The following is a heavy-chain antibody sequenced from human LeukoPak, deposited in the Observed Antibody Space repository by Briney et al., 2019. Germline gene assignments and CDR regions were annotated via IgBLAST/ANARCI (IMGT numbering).Heavy chain of an antibody. D-gene: IGHD3-10*01. V-gene: IGHV4-34*01. CDR3: ARGRRNYYGSGSSILDY. Sequence: SETLSLTCAVYGGSFSVYYWSWIRQPPGKGLEWIGEINHSGSTNYNPSLKSRVTISVDTSKNQFSLKLSSVTAVDTAVYYCARGRRNYYGSGSSILDYWGQGTLVTVSS. CDR1: GGSFSVYY. J-gene: IGHJ4*02. CDR2: INHSGST.